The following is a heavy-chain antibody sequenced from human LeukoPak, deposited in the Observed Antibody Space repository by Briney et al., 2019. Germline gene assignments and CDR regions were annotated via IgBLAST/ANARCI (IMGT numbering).Heavy chain of an antibody. CDR1: GFTFSSYG. CDR2: IRYDGSNK. J-gene: IGHJ5*02. V-gene: IGHV3-30*02. Sequence: GGSLRLSCAASGFTFSSYGMHWVRKAPGKGLEWVAFIRYDGSNKYYADSVKGRFTISRDNSKNTLYLQMNSLRAEDTAVYYCAKDGGYAYNWFDPWGQGTLVTVSS. CDR3: AKDGGYAYNWFDP. D-gene: IGHD2-8*01.